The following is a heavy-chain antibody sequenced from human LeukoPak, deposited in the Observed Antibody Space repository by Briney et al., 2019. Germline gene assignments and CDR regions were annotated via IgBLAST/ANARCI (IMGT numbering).Heavy chain of an antibody. J-gene: IGHJ4*02. CDR1: GYSFTSYW. CDR3: ARPSDYRIDY. Sequence: GESLEISCKGSGYSFTSYWIGWVRQMPEKGLEWMGIIYPDDSDTRYSPSFQGQVTISADKSISTAFLQWSSLKASDTAMYYCARPSDYRIDYWGQGTLVTVSS. V-gene: IGHV5-51*01. CDR2: IYPDDSDT. D-gene: IGHD4-11*01.